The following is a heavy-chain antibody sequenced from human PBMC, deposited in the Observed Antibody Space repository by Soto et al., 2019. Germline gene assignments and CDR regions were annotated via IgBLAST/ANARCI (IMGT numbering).Heavy chain of an antibody. CDR3: ASMGGRGYSYENWFDP. J-gene: IGHJ5*02. Sequence: SVKVSCKASGGTFSSYAISWVRQAPGQGLEWMGGIIPIFGTANYAQKFQGRVTITADESTSTAYMELSSLRSEDTAVYYCASMGGRGYSYENWFDPWGQGTLVTAPQ. D-gene: IGHD5-18*01. V-gene: IGHV1-69*13. CDR1: GGTFSSYA. CDR2: IIPIFGTA.